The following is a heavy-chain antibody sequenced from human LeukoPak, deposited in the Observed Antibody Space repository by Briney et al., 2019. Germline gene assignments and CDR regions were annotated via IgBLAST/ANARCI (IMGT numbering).Heavy chain of an antibody. CDR1: GGSFSGYY. CDR2: INHSGST. V-gene: IGHV4-34*01. J-gene: IGHJ4*02. CDR3: ARGYRDGYNSSFDY. Sequence: SETLSLTCAVYGGSFSGYYWSWIRQPPGKGLEWIGEINHSGSTNYNPSLKSRVTISVDTSKNQFSLKLSSVTAADTTVYYCARGYRDGYNSSFDYWGQGTLVTVSS. D-gene: IGHD5-12*01.